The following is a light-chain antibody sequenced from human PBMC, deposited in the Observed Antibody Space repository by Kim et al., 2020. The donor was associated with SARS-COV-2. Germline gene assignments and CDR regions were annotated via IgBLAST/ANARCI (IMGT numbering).Light chain of an antibody. V-gene: IGLV3-21*04. Sequence: SYELTQPPSVSVAPGKTARITCGGNNIGSKSVHWYQQKPGQAPVLVIYYDSDRPSGIPERFSGSNSGNTATLTISRVEAGDEADYYCQVWDGSSDLYVVFGGGTQLTVL. CDR3: QVWDGSSDLYVV. CDR2: YDS. CDR1: NIGSKS. J-gene: IGLJ2*01.